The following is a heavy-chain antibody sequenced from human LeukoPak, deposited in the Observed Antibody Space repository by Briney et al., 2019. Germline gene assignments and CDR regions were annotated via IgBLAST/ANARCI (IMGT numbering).Heavy chain of an antibody. CDR3: ARHRRHYDILTGYYAGHFDI. D-gene: IGHD3-9*01. Sequence: PSETLSLTCTVSGDSISSYYWSWIRQPPGKGLEWIGSMSFIGSTYYNPSLKSRVTISVHMSKNHFSLKLSSVTAADTAVYYCARHRRHYDILTGYYAGHFDIWGQGTMVTVSS. J-gene: IGHJ3*02. CDR1: GDSISSYY. CDR2: MSFIGST. V-gene: IGHV4-39*01.